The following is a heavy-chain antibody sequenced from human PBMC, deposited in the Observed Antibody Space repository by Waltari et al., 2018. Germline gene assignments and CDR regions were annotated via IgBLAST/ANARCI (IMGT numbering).Heavy chain of an antibody. V-gene: IGHV1-46*01. CDR1: GYTFTSHY. Sequence: QVQMVQSGAEVKKPGASVKGSCKASGYTFTSHYMNWVRQAPGQGLEWMGIINPSGGSTRYAQRFQGRVTMTRDTSTSTVYMELNSLRVEDTAIYYCARVSKGIHFDYWGQGTLVTVSS. J-gene: IGHJ4*02. CDR2: INPSGGST. CDR3: ARVSKGIHFDY.